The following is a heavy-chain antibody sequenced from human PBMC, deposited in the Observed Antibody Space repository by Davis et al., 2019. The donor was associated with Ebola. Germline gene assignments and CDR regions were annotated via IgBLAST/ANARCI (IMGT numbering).Heavy chain of an antibody. J-gene: IGHJ5*02. Sequence: ASVKVSCKASGYAFTNYLVHWVRQAPGQGLEWMGLIHPRDGNTIYAQTFQGRLTMTRDTATDTVDMELSSLTSDDTAVYYCAARELKRMYNWFDPWGQGSLVTVSS. CDR2: IHPRDGNT. CDR3: AARELKRMYNWFDP. D-gene: IGHD1-1*01. V-gene: IGHV1-46*01. CDR1: GYAFTNYL.